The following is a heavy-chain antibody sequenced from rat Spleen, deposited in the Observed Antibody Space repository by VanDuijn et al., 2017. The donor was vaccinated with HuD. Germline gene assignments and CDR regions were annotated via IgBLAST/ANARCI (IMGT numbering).Heavy chain of an antibody. V-gene: IGHV5-31*01. CDR1: GFIFNNYW. J-gene: IGHJ2*01. D-gene: IGHD1-2*01. CDR3: SREGTIAAFAY. CDR2: ITNTGGTT. Sequence: EVQLVESGGGLVQPGRSLKLSCVASGFIFNNYWMTWIRQAPGKGLEWVASITNTGGTTYYLDSVKGRFTVSRDNAESTLYLQMNSLRSEDTATYYCSREGTIAAFAYWGQGVMVTVSS.